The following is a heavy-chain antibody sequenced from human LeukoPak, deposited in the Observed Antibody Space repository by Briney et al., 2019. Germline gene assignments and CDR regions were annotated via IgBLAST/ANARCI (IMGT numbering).Heavy chain of an antibody. J-gene: IGHJ1*01. D-gene: IGHD3-22*01. CDR1: GFTFSNYW. CDR3: ATYSSLNRREFQY. V-gene: IGHV3-7*01. Sequence: PGGSLRLSCEGSGFTFSNYWMGWVRQAPGKGLQWVANIKTDGSEKYYVDSVNGRFTISRDNAKNSLYLQMNSLRAEDTAVYYCATYSSLNRREFQYWGQGTLLTVSS. CDR2: IKTDGSEK.